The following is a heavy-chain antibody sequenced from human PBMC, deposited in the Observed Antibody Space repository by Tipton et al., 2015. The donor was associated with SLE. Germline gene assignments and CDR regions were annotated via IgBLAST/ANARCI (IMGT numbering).Heavy chain of an antibody. D-gene: IGHD1-1*01. CDR2: IYYSGST. CDR1: GGSISSSSYY. CDR3: ARGDSNSNYYYYYMDV. J-gene: IGHJ6*03. Sequence: LRLSCTVSGGSISSSSYYWGWIRQPPGKGLEWIGSIYYSGSTYYNPSLKSRVTISVDTSKNQFSLQLNSVTPEDTAVYYCARGDSNSNYYYYYMDVWGKGTTVTVSS. V-gene: IGHV4-39*07.